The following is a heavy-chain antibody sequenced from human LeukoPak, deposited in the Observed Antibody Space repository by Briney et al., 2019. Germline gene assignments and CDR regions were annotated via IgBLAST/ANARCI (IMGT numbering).Heavy chain of an antibody. Sequence: ASVKVSCKASGYTFTSYGISWVRQAPGQGLEWMGWISAYNGNTNYAQKLQGRVTMTTGTSTSTAYMELRSLRSDDTAVYYCARGDYYDSSGPDHRPSYYFDYWGQGTLVTVSS. CDR3: ARGDYYDSSGPDHRPSYYFDY. J-gene: IGHJ4*02. V-gene: IGHV1-18*01. D-gene: IGHD3-22*01. CDR2: ISAYNGNT. CDR1: GYTFTSYG.